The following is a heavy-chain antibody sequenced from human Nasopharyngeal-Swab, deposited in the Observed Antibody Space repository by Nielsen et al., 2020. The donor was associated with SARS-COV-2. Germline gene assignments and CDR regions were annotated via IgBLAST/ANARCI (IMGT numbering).Heavy chain of an antibody. D-gene: IGHD2-15*01. CDR2: ISYDGSNK. CDR3: VKEGSDFDY. CDR1: GFTFSSYA. V-gene: IGHV3-30*04. J-gene: IGHJ4*02. Sequence: GESLKISCAASGFTFSSYARHWVRQAPGKGLEWVAVISYDGSNKYYADSVKGRFTISRDNSKNTLYLQMNSLRAEDTAVYYCVKEGSDFDYWGQGTLVTVSS.